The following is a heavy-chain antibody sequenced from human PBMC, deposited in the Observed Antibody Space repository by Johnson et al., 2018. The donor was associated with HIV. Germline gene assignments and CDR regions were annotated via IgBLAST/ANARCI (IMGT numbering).Heavy chain of an antibody. V-gene: IGHV3-53*01. CDR2: IYSGGST. Sequence: VQLVESGGGLIQPGGSLRLSCAASGFTVSSNYMSWVRQAPGKGLEWVSVIYSGGSTFYADSVKGRFTISRDNSGNTLYLQMDSLRVEDTAVYYFGRSRLGAFDIWGQGTMVTVSS. CDR1: GFTVSSNY. CDR3: GRSRLGAFDI. D-gene: IGHD3-16*01. J-gene: IGHJ3*02.